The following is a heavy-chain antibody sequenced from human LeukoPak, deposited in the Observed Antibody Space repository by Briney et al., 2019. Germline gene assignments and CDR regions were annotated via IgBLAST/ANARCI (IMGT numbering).Heavy chain of an antibody. CDR3: AKDPGLYYDSSGYYYPHYFDY. D-gene: IGHD3-22*01. J-gene: IGHJ4*02. CDR2: ISSTSTYI. V-gene: IGHV3-21*06. Sequence: GGSLRLFYAASGFTFRTYSMNWVRQAPGKGLEWVSSISSTSTYIYYADSMKGRFIISRDNARNSLYLEMNSLRAEDTAVYYCAKDPGLYYDSSGYYYPHYFDYWGQGTLVTVSS. CDR1: GFTFRTYS.